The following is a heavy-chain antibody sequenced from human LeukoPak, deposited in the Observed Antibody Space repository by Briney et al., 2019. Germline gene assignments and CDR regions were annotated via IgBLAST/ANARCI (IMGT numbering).Heavy chain of an antibody. CDR3: ARDGRDFWSGYSSPYMDV. D-gene: IGHD3-3*01. J-gene: IGHJ6*03. CDR1: GFTFSDYY. Sequence: GGSLRLSCAASGFTFSDYYMSWIRQAPGKGLEWVSYISGRGKTIYYADSVKGRFTISWDNAENSLYLQMNSLRGEDTAVYYCARDGRDFWSGYSSPYMDVWGKGTTVTVSS. CDR2: ISGRGKTI. V-gene: IGHV3-11*04.